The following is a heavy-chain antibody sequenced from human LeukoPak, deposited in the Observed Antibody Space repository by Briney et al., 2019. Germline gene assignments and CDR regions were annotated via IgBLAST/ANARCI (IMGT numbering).Heavy chain of an antibody. CDR3: AKDSGYSSGWYLDY. CDR2: ISGSGGST. CDR1: GFTFSSYA. J-gene: IGHJ4*02. D-gene: IGHD6-19*01. V-gene: IGHV3-23*01. Sequence: PGGSLRLSCAASGFTFSSYAMSWVRQAPGKGLEWVSAISGSGGSTYYADSVKGRFTISRDNSKNTLYLQMNSLRAEDTAVYYCAKDSGYSSGWYLDYWGQGTLVIVSS.